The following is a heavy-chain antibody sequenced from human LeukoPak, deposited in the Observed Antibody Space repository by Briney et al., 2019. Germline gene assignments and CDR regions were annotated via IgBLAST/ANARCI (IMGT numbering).Heavy chain of an antibody. D-gene: IGHD6-13*01. CDR1: GFTFSSYG. CDR3: AKAYSSSWFRGWGIDY. J-gene: IGHJ4*02. Sequence: PGGSLRLSCAASGFTFSSYGMHWVRQAPGKGLEWVAFIRYDGSNKYYADSVKGRFTISRDNSKNTLYLQMNTLRGEDTAVYYCAKAYSSSWFRGWGIDYWGQGTLVTVSS. V-gene: IGHV3-30*02. CDR2: IRYDGSNK.